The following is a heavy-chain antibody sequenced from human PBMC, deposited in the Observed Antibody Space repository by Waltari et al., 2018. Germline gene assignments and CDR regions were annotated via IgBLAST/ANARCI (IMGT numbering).Heavy chain of an antibody. Sequence: QLQLQESGPGLVEPSETLSLTCSVSGGSISSTSYYWGWIRQPPGKGLEWIGSIYYTGSADYNPSLKSRVTISVDTSKNQFSLKVSSVTAADTAVYYCARPIAVAGTGDFWGQGTLVTVSS. CDR3: ARPIAVAGTGDF. D-gene: IGHD6-19*01. CDR1: GGSISSTSYY. CDR2: IYYTGSA. J-gene: IGHJ4*02. V-gene: IGHV4-39*01.